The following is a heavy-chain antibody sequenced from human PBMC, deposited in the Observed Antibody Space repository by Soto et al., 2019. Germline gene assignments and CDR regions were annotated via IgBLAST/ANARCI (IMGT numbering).Heavy chain of an antibody. CDR3: ARDRSSSWYFDY. Sequence: GGSLRLSCAASGFTFSSYSMNWVRQAPGKGLEWVSSISSSSSYIYYADSVKGRFTISRDNAKNSLYLQMNSLRAEDTAVYYCARDRSSSWYFDYWGQGTLVTVSS. V-gene: IGHV3-21*01. CDR1: GFTFSSYS. J-gene: IGHJ4*02. CDR2: ISSSSSYI. D-gene: IGHD6-13*01.